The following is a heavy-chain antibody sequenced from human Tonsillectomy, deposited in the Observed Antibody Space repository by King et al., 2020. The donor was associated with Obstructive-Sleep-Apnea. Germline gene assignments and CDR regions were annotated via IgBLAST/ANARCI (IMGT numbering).Heavy chain of an antibody. Sequence: QLQESGPGLVKPSETLSLTCTVSGGSISSSSYYWGWIRQPPGKGLEWIGSIYYSGSTYSNPSLKSRVTISLDTSKNQFSLKLSSVTAADTAVYCCARTLGYGMDVWGQGTTVTVSS. J-gene: IGHJ6*02. V-gene: IGHV4-39*07. CDR1: GGSISSSSYY. CDR2: IYYSGST. CDR3: ARTLGYGMDV.